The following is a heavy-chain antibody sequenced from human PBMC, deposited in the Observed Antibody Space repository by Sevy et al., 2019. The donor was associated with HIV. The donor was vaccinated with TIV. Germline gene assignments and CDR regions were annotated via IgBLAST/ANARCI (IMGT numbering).Heavy chain of an antibody. V-gene: IGHV3-21*01. D-gene: IGHD4-17*01. Sequence: GGLRLSCATSEFTFSSYSMNWVRQAPGNGLEWVSSISGGGTYIYYADSVKGRFTISGDNAKNSLSLQMNSLRAEDTAVYYCARGTHDYGDYDRDAFDIWGQGTMVTVSS. CDR3: ARGTHDYGDYDRDAFDI. CDR2: ISGGGTYI. J-gene: IGHJ3*02. CDR1: EFTFSSYS.